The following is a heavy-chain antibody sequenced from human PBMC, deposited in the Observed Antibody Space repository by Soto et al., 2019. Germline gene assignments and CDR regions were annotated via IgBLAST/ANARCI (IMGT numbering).Heavy chain of an antibody. CDR2: IKEDGSAK. D-gene: IGHD1-1*01. Sequence: EVQLVESGGGLVQPGGSLTLSCEASGLTFSRNWMSWVRQAPGKGLEWVANIKEDGSAKYYADAVKGRFTLSRDNVDNSLYLQMKSLRVEDTAVYYCARDGDGYAAWGQGTLVTVSS. CDR3: ARDGDGYAA. CDR1: GLTFSRNW. V-gene: IGHV3-7*01. J-gene: IGHJ5*02.